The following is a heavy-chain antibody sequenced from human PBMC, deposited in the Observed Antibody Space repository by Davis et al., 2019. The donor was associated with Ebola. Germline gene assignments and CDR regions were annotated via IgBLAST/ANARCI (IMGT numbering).Heavy chain of an antibody. J-gene: IGHJ3*02. CDR1: GFTFSSYW. D-gene: IGHD3-22*01. CDR2: ISSSSSYI. CDR3: ARDSTAITMIVVVISDAFDI. Sequence: PGGSLRLSCAVSGFTFSSYWMHWVRQAPGKGLVWVSSISSSSSYIYYADSVKGRFTISRDNAKNSLYLQMNSLRAEDTAVYYCARDSTAITMIVVVISDAFDIWGQGTMVTVSS. V-gene: IGHV3-21*04.